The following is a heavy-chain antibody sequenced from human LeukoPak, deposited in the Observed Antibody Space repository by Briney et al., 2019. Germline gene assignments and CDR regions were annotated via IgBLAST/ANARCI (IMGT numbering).Heavy chain of an antibody. J-gene: IGHJ5*02. D-gene: IGHD3-3*01. CDR1: GYSFTTYW. V-gene: IGHV1-3*04. CDR3: AGTGAYYGWFDP. CDR2: ISTPSGQT. Sequence: PGESLTISCKGSGYSFTTYWITWVRQAPGQSLEWMGWISTPSGQTEYSQKFQGRVTITRDTSASTAYLEVDSLRSEDTAVYYCAGTGAYYGWFDPWGQGTLVTVSS.